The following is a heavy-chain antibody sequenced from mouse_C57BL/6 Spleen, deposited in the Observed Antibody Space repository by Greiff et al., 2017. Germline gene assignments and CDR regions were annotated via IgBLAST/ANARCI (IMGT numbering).Heavy chain of an antibody. CDR1: GYTFTSYG. CDR2: IYPRSGNT. J-gene: IGHJ4*01. V-gene: IGHV1-81*01. D-gene: IGHD2-4*01. CDR3: ARRGDYDDGYYAMDY. Sequence: QVQLKQSGAELARPGASVKLSCKASGYTFTSYGISWVKQRTGQGLEWIGEIYPRSGNTYYNEKFKGKATLTADKSSSTAYMELRSLTSEDSAVYFWARRGDYDDGYYAMDYWGQGTSVTVSS.